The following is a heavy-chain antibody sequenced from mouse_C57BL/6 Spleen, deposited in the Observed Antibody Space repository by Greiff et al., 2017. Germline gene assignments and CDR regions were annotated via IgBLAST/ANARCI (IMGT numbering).Heavy chain of an antibody. J-gene: IGHJ4*01. Sequence: VQLQQSGAELVRPGASVTLSCKASGYTFTDYEMHWVKQTPVHGLEWIGAIDPETGGTAYNQKFKGKAILTADKSSSTAYMELRSLTSEDSAVYYCTNDFRDAMDYWGQGTSVPVYS. D-gene: IGHD2-4*01. CDR3: TNDFRDAMDY. CDR2: IDPETGGT. CDR1: GYTFTDYE. V-gene: IGHV1-15*01.